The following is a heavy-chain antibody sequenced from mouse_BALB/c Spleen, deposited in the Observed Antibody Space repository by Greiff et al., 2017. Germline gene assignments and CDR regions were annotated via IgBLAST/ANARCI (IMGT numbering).Heavy chain of an antibody. CDR3: ARLWYDYYAMDY. CDR1: GYSITSDYA. V-gene: IGHV3-2*02. D-gene: IGHD2-1*01. CDR2: ISYSGST. J-gene: IGHJ4*01. Sequence: DVKLVESGPGLVKPSQSLSLTCTVTGYSITSDYAWNWIRQFPGNKLEWMGYISYSGSTSYNPSLKSRISITRDTSKNQFFLQLNSVTTEDTATYYCARLWYDYYAMDYWGQGTSVTVSS.